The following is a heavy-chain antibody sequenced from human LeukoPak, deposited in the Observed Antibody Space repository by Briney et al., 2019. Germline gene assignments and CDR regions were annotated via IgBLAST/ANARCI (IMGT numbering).Heavy chain of an antibody. V-gene: IGHV1-69*05. CDR3: ASSAPSYSSGWYGFDY. J-gene: IGHJ4*02. CDR1: GGTFSSYA. Sequence: PVKVSCKASGGTFSSYAISWVRQAPGQGLEWMGGIIPIFGTANYAQKFQGRVTITTDESTSTAYMELSSLRSEDTAVYYCASSAPSYSSGWYGFDYWGQGTLVTVSS. CDR2: IIPIFGTA. D-gene: IGHD6-19*01.